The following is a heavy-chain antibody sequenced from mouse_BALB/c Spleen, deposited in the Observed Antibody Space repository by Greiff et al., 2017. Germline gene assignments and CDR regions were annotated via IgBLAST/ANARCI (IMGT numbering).Heavy chain of an antibody. CDR1: GFTFSSFG. V-gene: IGHV5-17*02. CDR3: AKGIYDYVDY. J-gene: IGHJ2*01. Sequence: EVHLVESGGGLVQPGGSRKLSCAASGFTFSSFGMHWVRQAPEKGLEWVAYISSGSSTIYYADTVKGRFTISRDNPKNTLFLQMTSLRSEDTAMYYCAKGIYDYVDYWGQGTTLTVSS. D-gene: IGHD2-4*01. CDR2: ISSGSSTI.